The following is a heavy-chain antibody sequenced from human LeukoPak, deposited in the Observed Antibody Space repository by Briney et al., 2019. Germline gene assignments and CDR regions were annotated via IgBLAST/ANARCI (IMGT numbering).Heavy chain of an antibody. D-gene: IGHD2-2*01. V-gene: IGHV1-18*01. CDR3: ATSLAGYCSSTSCYGAFDV. J-gene: IGHJ3*01. CDR1: GYTFNNYG. Sequence: ASVKVSCKASGYTFNNYGLSWVRQAPGQGLEWMGWISHNNGNTNYAQKVQGRVSVTTDTSTNTAYMELRSLTSDDTAVYYCATSLAGYCSSTSCYGAFDVWGQGTMVTVSS. CDR2: ISHNNGNT.